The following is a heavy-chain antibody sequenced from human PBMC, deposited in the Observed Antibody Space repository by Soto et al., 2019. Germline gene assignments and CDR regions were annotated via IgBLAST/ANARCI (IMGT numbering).Heavy chain of an antibody. CDR3: ARASGFDWLTSYLDY. CDR2: IYYSGST. J-gene: IGHJ4*02. CDR1: VGSISSGGYY. Sequence: SLSLNCTVSVGSISSGGYYWSWILQHPGKGLEWIGYIYYSGSTYYNPSLKSRVTISVDTSKNQFSLKLSSVTAADTAVYYCARASGFDWLTSYLDYWGQGTLVTVSS. V-gene: IGHV4-31*03. D-gene: IGHD3-9*01.